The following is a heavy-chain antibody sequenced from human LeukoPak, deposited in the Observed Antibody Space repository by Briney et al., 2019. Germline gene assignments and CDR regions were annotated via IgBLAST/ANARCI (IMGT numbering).Heavy chain of an antibody. CDR2: ISFDGNKQ. Sequence: GGSLRLSCAAYGFPFSTYAMHWVRQAPGKGLEWLGLISFDGNKQNYPASVKGRFTISRDNSKNTLYLQMNSLRPEDTALYYCARESHEGATRAYNWFDPWGQGTLVTVSS. J-gene: IGHJ5*02. V-gene: IGHV3-30*04. CDR1: GFPFSTYA. D-gene: IGHD1-26*01. CDR3: ARESHEGATRAYNWFDP.